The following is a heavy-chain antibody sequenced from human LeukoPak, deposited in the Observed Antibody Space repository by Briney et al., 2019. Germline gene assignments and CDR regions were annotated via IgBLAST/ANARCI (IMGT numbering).Heavy chain of an antibody. D-gene: IGHD6-13*01. CDR2: IYSDGST. Sequence: GGSLRLSCAASGFTVSNNYMSWVRQAPGKGLEWVSIIYSDGSTYYADSVKGRFTISRNNSKNTLYLQMSSLRADDTAVYYCARGLQQQLGWFDPWGQGTLVHVSS. CDR1: GFTVSNNY. V-gene: IGHV3-53*04. CDR3: ARGLQQQLGWFDP. J-gene: IGHJ5*02.